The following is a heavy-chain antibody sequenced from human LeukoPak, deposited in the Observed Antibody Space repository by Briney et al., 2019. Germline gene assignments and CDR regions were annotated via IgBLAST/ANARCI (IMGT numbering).Heavy chain of an antibody. CDR2: IYYNGNT. D-gene: IGHD1-26*01. J-gene: IGHJ4*02. Sequence: WETLSLTCTVSGGSIRSYYWSWVRQPPGEEREWVGYIYYNGNTNYTPPLKSRVTISVDTSNNPLSLTLSSVTAADTAVYYCARAAAGIVGAADYWGQGTLVTVSS. CDR3: ARAAAGIVGAADY. V-gene: IGHV4-59*01. CDR1: GGSIRSYY.